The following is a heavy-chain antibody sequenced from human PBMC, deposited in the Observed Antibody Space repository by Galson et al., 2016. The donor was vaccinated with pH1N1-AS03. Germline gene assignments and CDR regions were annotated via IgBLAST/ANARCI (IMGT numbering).Heavy chain of an antibody. V-gene: IGHV3-48*03. CDR3: ARARTSPGSLAGVGFDI. CDR1: GFTFSSYE. J-gene: IGHJ3*02. CDR2: ISSSGSTI. Sequence: SLRLSCAASGFTFSSYEMNWVRQAPGKGLEWVSYISSSGSTIYYADSVKGRFTISRDDSKSIAYLQMNSLKTEDTAVYYCARARTSPGSLAGVGFDIWGQGTMVTVSS.